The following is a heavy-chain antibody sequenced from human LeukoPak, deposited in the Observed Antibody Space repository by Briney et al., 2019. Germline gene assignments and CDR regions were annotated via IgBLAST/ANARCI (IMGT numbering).Heavy chain of an antibody. CDR3: TTDLTTDFDF. Sequence: GGSLRLSCAASGFTFSNAWMSWVRQAPGKGLEWVGRIKSKTDGWTTDYAAPVKGRGTISRDDSKNTLDLQMNSLNTEDTAVYYCTTDLTTDFDFWGQGTLVTVSS. J-gene: IGHJ4*02. V-gene: IGHV3-15*01. CDR2: IKSKTDGWTT. CDR1: GFTFSNAW. D-gene: IGHD4-11*01.